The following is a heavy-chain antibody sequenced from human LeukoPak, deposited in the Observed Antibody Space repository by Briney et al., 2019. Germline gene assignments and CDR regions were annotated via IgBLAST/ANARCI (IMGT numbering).Heavy chain of an antibody. V-gene: IGHV4-59*08. CDR1: GGSISSYY. J-gene: IGHJ3*02. CDR3: ARPQLVRGVMYAFGI. D-gene: IGHD3-10*01. CDR2: IYYSGST. Sequence: PSETLSLTCTVSGGSISSYYWSWIRQPPGKGLEWIGYIYYSGSTNYNPSLKSRVTISVDTSKNQFSLKLSSVTAADTAVYYCARPQLVRGVMYAFGIWGQGTMVTVSS.